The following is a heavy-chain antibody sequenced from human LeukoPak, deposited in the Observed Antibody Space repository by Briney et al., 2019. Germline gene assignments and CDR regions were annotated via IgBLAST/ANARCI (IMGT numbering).Heavy chain of an antibody. Sequence: PGGSLRLSCAASRFTFTAYSMNWVRQAPGKGLEWVSYISSSNRTIYYADSVKGRFTISRDNSKNTLYLQMNSLRDEDTAVYYCAKPPTERAAGGTFDCWGQGALVTVSS. CDR3: AKPPTERAAGGTFDC. V-gene: IGHV3-48*02. CDR2: ISSSNRTI. J-gene: IGHJ4*02. CDR1: RFTFTAYS. D-gene: IGHD6-13*01.